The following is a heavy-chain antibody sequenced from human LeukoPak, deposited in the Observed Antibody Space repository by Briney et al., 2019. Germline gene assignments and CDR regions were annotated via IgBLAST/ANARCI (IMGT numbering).Heavy chain of an antibody. V-gene: IGHV3-15*01. CDR2: IKSKTDGGTT. D-gene: IGHD3-10*01. Sequence: GGSLRLSCAASGFTFSNAWMSWVRQAPGKGLEWVGRIKSKTDGGTTDYAAPVKGRFTISRDDSKNTLYLQMNSLKTEDTAVYYCTTARGRSGGREIDYWGQGTLVTVSS. CDR1: GFTFSNAW. J-gene: IGHJ4*02. CDR3: TTARGRSGGREIDY.